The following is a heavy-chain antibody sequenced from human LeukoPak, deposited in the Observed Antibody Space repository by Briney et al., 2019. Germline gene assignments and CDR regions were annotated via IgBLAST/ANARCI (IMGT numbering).Heavy chain of an antibody. CDR2: IKQDGSEK. D-gene: IGHD3-22*01. J-gene: IGHJ4*02. V-gene: IGHV3-7*01. CDR1: GFTFSSYW. Sequence: GGSLRLSCAASGFTFSSYWMSWVRQAPGKGLEWVANIKQDGSEKYYVDSVKGRFTISRDNAKNSLYLQMNSLRAEDTAVYYCARGPYYYDSGGYYNYWGQGTLVTVSS. CDR3: ARGPYYYDSGGYYNY.